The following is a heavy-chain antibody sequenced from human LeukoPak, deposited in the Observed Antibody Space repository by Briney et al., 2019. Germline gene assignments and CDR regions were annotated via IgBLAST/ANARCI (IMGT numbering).Heavy chain of an antibody. CDR2: IYHSGST. V-gene: IGHV4-38-2*01. CDR3: ARLVLGYCTNGVCYRWFDP. J-gene: IGHJ5*02. Sequence: PSETLSLTCAVSGYSISSGYYWGWIRQPPGKGLEWIGSIYHSGSTYYNPSLKSRVTISVDTSKNQFSLKLSSVTAADTAVYYCARLVLGYCTNGVCYRWFDPWGQGTLVTVSS. D-gene: IGHD2-8*01. CDR1: GYSISSGYY.